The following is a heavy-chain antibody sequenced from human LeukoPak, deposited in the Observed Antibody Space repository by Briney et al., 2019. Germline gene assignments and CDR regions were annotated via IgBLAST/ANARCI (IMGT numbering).Heavy chain of an antibody. J-gene: IGHJ4*02. CDR1: GVPFSNYY. D-gene: IGHD6-19*01. Sequence: SETLSLTCAVSGVPFSNYYWSWVRQPPRQGLEWIGEINHSGYTNYNPSLKSRVTMSIDTSKNQFSLKLTSVTAADAGVYYCTRAVAGHPDWGQGTLVTVSS. CDR2: INHSGYT. V-gene: IGHV4-34*01. CDR3: TRAVAGHPD.